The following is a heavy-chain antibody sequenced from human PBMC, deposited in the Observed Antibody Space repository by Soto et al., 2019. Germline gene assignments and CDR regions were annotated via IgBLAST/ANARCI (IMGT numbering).Heavy chain of an antibody. D-gene: IGHD5-12*01. CDR1: GGSISSSSYY. V-gene: IGHV4-39*01. CDR3: ARHEHSGYDPTVNWFDP. Sequence: QLQLQESGPGLVKPSETLSLTCTVSGGSISSSSYYWGWIRQPPGKGLEWIGSIYYSGSTYYNPSLKSRLTISVATPKNQFSLKLSSVTAADTAVYYCARHEHSGYDPTVNWFDPWGQGTLVTVSS. CDR2: IYYSGST. J-gene: IGHJ5*02.